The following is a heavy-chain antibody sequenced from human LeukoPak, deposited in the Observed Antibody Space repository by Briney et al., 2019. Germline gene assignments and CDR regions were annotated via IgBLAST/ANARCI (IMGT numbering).Heavy chain of an antibody. CDR1: GFTFSNAW. CDR2: IKSKTDGGTT. V-gene: IGHV3-15*07. Sequence: GGSLRLSCAASGFTFSNAWMNWVRQAPGKGLEWVGRIKSKTDGGTTDYAAPVKGRFTISRDDSKNTLYPQMSSLKTEDTAVYSCTTDENYYDSSGYYYIDYWGQGTLVTVSS. CDR3: TTDENYYDSSGYYYIDY. J-gene: IGHJ4*02. D-gene: IGHD3-22*01.